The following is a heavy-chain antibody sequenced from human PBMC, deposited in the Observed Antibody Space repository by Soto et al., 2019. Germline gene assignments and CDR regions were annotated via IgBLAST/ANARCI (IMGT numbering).Heavy chain of an antibody. V-gene: IGHV3-30-3*01. CDR3: ARSMVVVAAINY. Sequence: QVQLVESGGGVVQPGRSLRLSCAASGFTFSSYAMHWVRQAPGKGLEWVAVISYDGSNKYYADSVKGRFTISRDNSKNPLYLQMNSLRAEGKAVYYCARSMVVVAAINYWCQGTMDTVSS. CDR1: GFTFSSYA. J-gene: IGHJ4*02. CDR2: ISYDGSNK. D-gene: IGHD2-15*01.